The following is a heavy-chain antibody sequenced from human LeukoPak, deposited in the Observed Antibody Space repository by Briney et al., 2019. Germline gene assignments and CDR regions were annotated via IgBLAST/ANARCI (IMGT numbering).Heavy chain of an antibody. Sequence: PGGSLRLSYAAPGFTFSSYNMNWVRQAPGKGLEWVSYISSSSSTIYYADSVKGRFTISRDNAKNSLYLQMNTLRAEDTAVYYCARAVSSWYYWFDPWGQGTLVTVSS. CDR3: ARAVSSWYYWFDP. CDR1: GFTFSSYN. D-gene: IGHD6-13*01. V-gene: IGHV3-48*01. CDR2: ISSSSSTI. J-gene: IGHJ5*02.